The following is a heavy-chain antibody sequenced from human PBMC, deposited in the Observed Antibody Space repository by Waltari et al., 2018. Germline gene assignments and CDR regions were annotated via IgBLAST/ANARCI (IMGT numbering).Heavy chain of an antibody. Sequence: QVQLVQSGAEVQKPGASVKVSCKASGYTFTSYYMHWVRQAPGQGPEWMGIINPSGGRTSYARKFQCRGTMTRDTATSTVYREESSRRSEDTAVYYWARTRIPHIGSPGSSFYYYGMDVWGQGTTVTVSS. J-gene: IGHJ6*02. CDR3: ARTRIPHIGSPGSSFYYYGMDV. CDR2: INPSGGRT. CDR1: GYTFTSYY. V-gene: IGHV1-46*01. D-gene: IGHD2-2*02.